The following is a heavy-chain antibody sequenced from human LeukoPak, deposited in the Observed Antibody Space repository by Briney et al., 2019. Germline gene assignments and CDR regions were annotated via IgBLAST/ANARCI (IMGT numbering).Heavy chain of an antibody. CDR3: ARLPLRAGYYYRDV. D-gene: IGHD5-24*01. CDR2: ISAYNGNT. Sequence: ASVKVSCKASGYTFTSYGISWVRQAPGQGLEWMGWISAYNGNTNYAQKLQGRVTMTTDTSTSTAYMELRSLRSDDTAVYYCARLPLRAGYYYRDVWGKGPTFTAPS. J-gene: IGHJ6*03. V-gene: IGHV1-18*01. CDR1: GYTFTSYG.